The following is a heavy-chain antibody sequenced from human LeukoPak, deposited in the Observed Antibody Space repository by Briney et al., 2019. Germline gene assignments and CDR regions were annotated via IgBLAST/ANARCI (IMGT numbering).Heavy chain of an antibody. CDR3: AKDYRIGYSDHFDY. D-gene: IGHD2-21*01. CDR2: IYKSGQTT. Sequence: GGSLRLSCVGSGFTFSSHAMSWVRQAPEKGLEWVSGIYKSGQTTHYADSVKGRFSISRDNSKNTLYLQMDSLRGEDTAIYYCAKDYRIGYSDHFDYWGQGALVTVSS. CDR1: GFTFSSHA. V-gene: IGHV3-23*05. J-gene: IGHJ4*02.